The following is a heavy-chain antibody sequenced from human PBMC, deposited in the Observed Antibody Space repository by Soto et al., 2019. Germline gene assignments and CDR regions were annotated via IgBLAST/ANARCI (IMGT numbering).Heavy chain of an antibody. D-gene: IGHD3-9*01. Sequence: SETLSLTCAVYGGSFSGYYWSWIRQPPGKGLEWIGEINHSGSTNYNPSLKSRVTISVDTSKNQFPLKLSSVTAADTAVYYCARGSGATSNDILTGLFDYWGQGTLVTVSS. V-gene: IGHV4-34*01. CDR2: INHSGST. CDR1: GGSFSGYY. CDR3: ARGSGATSNDILTGLFDY. J-gene: IGHJ4*02.